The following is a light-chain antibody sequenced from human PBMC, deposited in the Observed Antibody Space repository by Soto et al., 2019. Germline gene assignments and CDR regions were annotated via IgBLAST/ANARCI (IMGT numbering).Light chain of an antibody. V-gene: IGKV3-20*01. CDR3: QQYGSSPWT. J-gene: IGKJ1*01. CDR2: GAS. Sequence: EIVLTQSPGTLSLSPGERATLSCRASQSVSSSYLAWYQQKPGQAPRLLIYGASSMATGIPDRFSGSGSGTDFTLTISRREPEDFAVYYCQQYGSSPWTFGQGTKVDIK. CDR1: QSVSSSY.